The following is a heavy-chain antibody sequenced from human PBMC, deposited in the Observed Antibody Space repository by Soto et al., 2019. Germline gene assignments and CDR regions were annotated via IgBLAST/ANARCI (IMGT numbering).Heavy chain of an antibody. Sequence: QVQLQESGPGLVSPSHTLSLTCTVSGGSISSGGYYWSWIRQHPWKGLEGIGYIYYSGSTYYNPSLTSRVTISVDTAKNQFSLKLSSVTAADTALYYCARDRLGYGDFEYWGQGTLVTVSS. CDR2: IYYSGST. V-gene: IGHV4-31*03. CDR1: GGSISSGGYY. CDR3: ARDRLGYGDFEY. D-gene: IGHD4-17*01. J-gene: IGHJ4*02.